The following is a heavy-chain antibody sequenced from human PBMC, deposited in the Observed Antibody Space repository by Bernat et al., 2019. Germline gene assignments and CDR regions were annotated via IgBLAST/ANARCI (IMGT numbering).Heavy chain of an antibody. CDR2: VTPILGIA. CDR3: ARARDGYNYCDYYYGMDV. V-gene: IGHV1-69*02. J-gene: IGHJ6*02. D-gene: IGHD1-1*01. Sequence: GGGGEEPGCSVKVSWEASGGTFSSCTSSWVRQAAGRGLEWVGRVTPILGIANYAQKCQGRVTITADKSTSTAYMEPSSLRSEDTAVYYWARARDGYNYCDYYYGMDVWGQGTTVTVSS. CDR1: GGTFSSCT.